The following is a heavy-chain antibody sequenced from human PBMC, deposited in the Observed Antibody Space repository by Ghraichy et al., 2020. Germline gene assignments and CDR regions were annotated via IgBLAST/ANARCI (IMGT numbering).Heavy chain of an antibody. CDR3: SRDPKHGALDY. J-gene: IGHJ4*02. Sequence: GSLRLSCKASGFIFSKSWMSWVRHSTERGLEWVANMNDDGKERYYVDSLRGRFTISRDNVKNLLFLQITRLGVDDTAVYYCSRDPKHGALDYWGQGTLVAVST. D-gene: IGHD3-10*01. V-gene: IGHV3-7*03. CDR2: MNDDGKER. CDR1: GFIFSKSW.